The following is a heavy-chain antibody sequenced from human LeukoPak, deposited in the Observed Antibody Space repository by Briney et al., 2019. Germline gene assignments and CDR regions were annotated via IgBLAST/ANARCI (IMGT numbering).Heavy chain of an antibody. CDR3: ARDFRGSSWPDYAFDF. V-gene: IGHV1-2*02. J-gene: IGHJ3*01. Sequence: ASVKVSCKASGYTFTGYYMNWVRQAPGQGLEWMGWINPNSGGTNFAQKFQGRVTMTRDTSITTAYMELSRLRSDDTAVYYCARDFRGSSWPDYAFDFWGQGTMVTVSS. CDR1: GYTFTGYY. CDR2: INPNSGGT. D-gene: IGHD6-13*01.